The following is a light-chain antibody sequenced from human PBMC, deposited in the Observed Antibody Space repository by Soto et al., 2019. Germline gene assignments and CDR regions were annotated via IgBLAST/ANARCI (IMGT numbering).Light chain of an antibody. CDR2: GAS. J-gene: IGKJ2*01. Sequence: EIVLTQSPGTLSLSPGERATLSCRASQSVSSSYLAWYQQKPGQAPRLLIYGASSRATGIPDRFSGSGSGTDFTLTISRLEPEDFAVYYCQQYGSSPNVHFGQGTKLEIK. CDR3: QQYGSSPNVH. CDR1: QSVSSSY. V-gene: IGKV3-20*01.